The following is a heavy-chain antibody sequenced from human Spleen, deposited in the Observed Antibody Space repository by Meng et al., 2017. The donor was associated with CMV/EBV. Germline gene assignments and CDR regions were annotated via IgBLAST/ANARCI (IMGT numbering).Heavy chain of an antibody. V-gene: IGHV3-11*01. CDR3: AGLRLFDY. CDR2: ISTSGSTK. J-gene: IGHJ4*02. D-gene: IGHD4-17*01. Sequence: GESLKISCAASGFTLGDFYINWIRQAPGKGLEWVAYISTSGSTKYYADSVKGRFTISRDNAKNSLSLQMNSLRAEDTAVYYCAGLRLFDYWGQGTLVTVSS. CDR1: GFTLGDFY.